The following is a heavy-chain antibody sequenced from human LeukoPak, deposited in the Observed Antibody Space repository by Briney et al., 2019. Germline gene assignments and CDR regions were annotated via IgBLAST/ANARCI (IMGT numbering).Heavy chain of an antibody. Sequence: ASVKVSCKASGYTFTSYYMHWVRQAPGQGLEWVGIINPSGGSTSYAQKFQGRVTMTRDTSTSTVYMELSSLRSEDTAVYYCARDGEGGITIFGVVTFDSNWFDPWGQGTLVTVSS. CDR2: INPSGGST. D-gene: IGHD3-3*01. J-gene: IGHJ5*02. CDR1: GYTFTSYY. V-gene: IGHV1-46*01. CDR3: ARDGEGGITIFGVVTFDSNWFDP.